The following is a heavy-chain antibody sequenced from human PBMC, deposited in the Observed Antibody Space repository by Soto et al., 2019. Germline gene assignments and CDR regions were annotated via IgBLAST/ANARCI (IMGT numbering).Heavy chain of an antibody. CDR3: ARVRNKTGTTGFGY. CDR2: ISSSSSYI. CDR1: GFTFSGYS. V-gene: IGHV3-21*01. J-gene: IGHJ4*02. D-gene: IGHD1-7*01. Sequence: GGSLRLACAASGFTFSGYSMNWVRQSPGKGLEWVSSISSSSSYIYYADSVKGRFTISRDNAKNSLYLQMNSLRAEDTAVYYCARVRNKTGTTGFGYWGQGTLVTVSS.